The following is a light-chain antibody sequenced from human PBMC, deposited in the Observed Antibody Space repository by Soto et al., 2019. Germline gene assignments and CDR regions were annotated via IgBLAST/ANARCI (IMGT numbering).Light chain of an antibody. CDR1: QSISSW. Sequence: DIQMTQSPSTLSASVGDRVTITCRASQSISSWLAGYRQKPGKAPKLLIYKASTLQSGVPSRFSGSGSRTEYAIAISSLQPDDSATYYCQQYNHNCTFDQGTKVE. V-gene: IGKV1-5*03. J-gene: IGKJ1*01. CDR3: QQYNHNCT. CDR2: KAS.